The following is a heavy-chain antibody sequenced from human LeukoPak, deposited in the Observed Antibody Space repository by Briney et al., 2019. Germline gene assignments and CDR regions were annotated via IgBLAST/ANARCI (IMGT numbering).Heavy chain of an antibody. CDR2: INIDGTTT. CDR3: AREAWIQLRAGPFDY. D-gene: IGHD5-18*01. Sequence: ARSLRLCCEASGFTISSYWIHWVRQAPGKGLVWVSRINIDGTTTTYADSVKGRFTISRDNAKNTVYLQMNSLWAEDTAVYYCAREAWIQLRAGPFDYWGQGTLVTVSP. V-gene: IGHV3-74*01. J-gene: IGHJ4*02. CDR1: GFTISSYW.